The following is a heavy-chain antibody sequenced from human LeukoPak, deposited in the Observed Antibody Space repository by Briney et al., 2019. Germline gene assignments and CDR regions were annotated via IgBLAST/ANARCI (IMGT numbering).Heavy chain of an antibody. Sequence: GGSLRLSCAASGFTFSSYWMSWVRQSPGKGLEGVANIKQDGSEKYYVDSVKGRFTISRDNAKNSLYLQMNSLRAEDTAVYYCARDPIAAAGTGEGNWFDPWGQGTLVTVSS. J-gene: IGHJ5*02. CDR3: ARDPIAAAGTGEGNWFDP. CDR2: IKQDGSEK. D-gene: IGHD6-13*01. V-gene: IGHV3-7*01. CDR1: GFTFSSYW.